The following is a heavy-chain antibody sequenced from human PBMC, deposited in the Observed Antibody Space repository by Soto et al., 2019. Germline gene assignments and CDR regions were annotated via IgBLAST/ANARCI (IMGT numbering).Heavy chain of an antibody. J-gene: IGHJ4*02. Sequence: QITLKESGPTLVKSTQTLTLTCTFSGFSLTTNEVVVGWIRQPPGKGLEWLGFIYGNNDERYSPSLKSRLAITKDISKKQVVLTMANMDPADTATYYCAQRSTVCLIDHWGQGLLVSVSS. CDR2: IYGNNDE. CDR1: GFSLTTNEVV. V-gene: IGHV2-5*01. D-gene: IGHD4-17*01. CDR3: AQRSTVCLIDH.